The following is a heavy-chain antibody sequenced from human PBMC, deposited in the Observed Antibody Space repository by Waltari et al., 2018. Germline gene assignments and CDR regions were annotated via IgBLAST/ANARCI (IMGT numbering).Heavy chain of an antibody. CDR1: GGSFSGYY. V-gene: IGHV4-34*01. J-gene: IGHJ6*03. CDR2: INQSGST. CDR3: ARRGGTYSSPGYYYYYMDV. Sequence: QVQLQQWGAGLLKPSETLSLTCAVYGGSFSGYYWSWIRQPPGKGLEWIGEINQSGSTNYTPSLKSRVTISVDTSKNQFSLKLSSVTAADTAVYYCARRGGTYSSPGYYYYYMDVWGKGTTVTVSS. D-gene: IGHD6-19*01.